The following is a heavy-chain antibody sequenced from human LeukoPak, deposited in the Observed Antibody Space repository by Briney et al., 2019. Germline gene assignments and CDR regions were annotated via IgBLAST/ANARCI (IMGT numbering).Heavy chain of an antibody. V-gene: IGHV3-23*01. D-gene: IGHD6-13*01. Sequence: GGSLRLSCAASGFTFSSYAMSWVRQAPGKGLEWVSAISGSGATTYYADSVKGRFTISRDNSKNTLYLQMNSLRAEDTAVYYCAKDPFIAAAGTGYYYMDVWGKGTTVTISS. CDR3: AKDPFIAAAGTGYYYMDV. J-gene: IGHJ6*03. CDR2: ISGSGATT. CDR1: GFTFSSYA.